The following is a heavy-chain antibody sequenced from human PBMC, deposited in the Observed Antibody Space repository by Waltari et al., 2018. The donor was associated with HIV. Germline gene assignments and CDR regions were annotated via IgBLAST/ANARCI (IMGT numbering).Heavy chain of an antibody. Sequence: QVQLQESGPGLVKPSETLSLPCAVSWYSIRSGYYWGWVRQPPGKGLEWIGSIYHSGSTYYNPSLKSRVTISVDTSKNQFSLKLSSVTAADTAVYYCASAFIEYFDYWGQGTLVTVSS. D-gene: IGHD3-16*02. J-gene: IGHJ4*02. CDR3: ASAFIEYFDY. V-gene: IGHV4-38-2*01. CDR2: IYHSGST. CDR1: WYSIRSGYY.